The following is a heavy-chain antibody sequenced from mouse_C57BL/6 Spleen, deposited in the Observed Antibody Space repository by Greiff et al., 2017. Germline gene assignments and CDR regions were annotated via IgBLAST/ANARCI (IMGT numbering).Heavy chain of an antibody. D-gene: IGHD2-3*01. CDR1: GYAFSSSW. J-gene: IGHJ3*01. Sequence: VQLQQSGPELVKPGASVKLSCKASGYAFSSSWMNWVKQRPGKGLEWIGRIYPGDGDTNYNGKFKGKATLTADKSSSTASMQLSSLTSEGSAVYYCAREYYDGYFAYWGQGTLVTVSA. CDR3: AREYYDGYFAY. CDR2: IYPGDGDT. V-gene: IGHV1-82*01.